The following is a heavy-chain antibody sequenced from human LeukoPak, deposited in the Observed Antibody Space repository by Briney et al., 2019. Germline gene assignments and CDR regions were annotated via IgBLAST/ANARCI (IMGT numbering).Heavy chain of an antibody. V-gene: IGHV3-66*02. CDR3: ARVTVPGAHFDY. CDR2: IYSGGST. CDR1: GFTVSSNY. J-gene: IGHJ4*02. Sequence: GGSLRLSCAASGFTVSSNYMSWVRQAPGKGLEWVSVIYSGGSTYYADSVKGRFTISRDNSKNTLYLQMNSLRAEDTAVYYCARVTVPGAHFDYWGQGTLVIVSS. D-gene: IGHD1-20*01.